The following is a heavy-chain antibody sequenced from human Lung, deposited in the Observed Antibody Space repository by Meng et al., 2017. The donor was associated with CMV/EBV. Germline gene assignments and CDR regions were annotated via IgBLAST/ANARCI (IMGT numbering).Heavy chain of an antibody. D-gene: IGHD5-12*01. CDR2: ISSSGSTI. CDR3: ARDLSGYSGYGGGGDY. J-gene: IGHJ4*02. CDR1: EFTFSSYE. V-gene: IGHV3-48*03. Sequence: GESLKISCAASEFTFSSYEMNWVRQAPGKGLEWVSYISSSGSTIYYADSVKGRFTISRDNAKNSLYQQMNSLRAEDTAVYYCARDLSGYSGYGGGGDYWGQGTXVTVSS.